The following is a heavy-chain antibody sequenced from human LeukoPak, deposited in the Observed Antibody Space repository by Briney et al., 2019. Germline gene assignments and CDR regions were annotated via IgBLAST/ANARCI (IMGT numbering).Heavy chain of an antibody. V-gene: IGHV3-48*04. CDR3: ARDRDTAMA. J-gene: IGHJ5*02. CDR1: RFNLSAYT. D-gene: IGHD5-18*01. Sequence: GGSLRLSCAASRFNLSAYTMNWVRQAPGKGLEWVSYISSSGSTIYYADSVKGRFTISRDNAKNSLYLQMNSLRAEDTAVYYCARDRDTAMAWGQGTLVTVSS. CDR2: ISSSGSTI.